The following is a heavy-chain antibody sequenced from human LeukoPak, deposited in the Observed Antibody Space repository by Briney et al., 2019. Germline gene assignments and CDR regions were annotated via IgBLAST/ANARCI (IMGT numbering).Heavy chain of an antibody. CDR1: GFTFTNSA. CDR3: AKDREYLNWFDP. Sequence: PGGSLRLSCVASGFTFTNSAMSWVRQAPGKGLEWVSSISATGRTTYYADSVKGRSTISRDSSKNTLYLQMNSLRAEDTAVYYCAKDREYLNWFDPWGQGTLVTVSS. J-gene: IGHJ5*02. V-gene: IGHV3-23*01. D-gene: IGHD2/OR15-2a*01. CDR2: ISATGRTT.